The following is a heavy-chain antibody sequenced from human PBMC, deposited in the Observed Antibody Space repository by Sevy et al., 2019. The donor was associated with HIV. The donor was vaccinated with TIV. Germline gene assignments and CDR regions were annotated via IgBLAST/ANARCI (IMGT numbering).Heavy chain of an antibody. CDR3: AGPILTYRSGWSYYDH. CDR2: IRYSGST. CDR1: GASISSSGYY. Sequence: SEMSLTCTVSGASISSSGYYWGWIRQPPGKGLEWIASIRYSGSTYYNPSLRSRVTISADASKNQFSLKLNSVTAADTAVYYCAGPILTYRSGWSYYDHWGQGTVVTVSS. D-gene: IGHD6-19*01. J-gene: IGHJ4*02. V-gene: IGHV4-39*01.